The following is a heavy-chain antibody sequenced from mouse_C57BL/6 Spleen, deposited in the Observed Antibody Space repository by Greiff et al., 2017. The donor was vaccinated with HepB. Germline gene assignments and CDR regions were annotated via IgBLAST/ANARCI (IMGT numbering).Heavy chain of an antibody. CDR2: IDPSDSET. Sequence: VKLKQPGAELVRPGSSVKLSCKASGYTFTSYWMHWVKQRPIQGLEWIGNIDPSDSETHYNQKFKDKATLTVDKSSSTANMQLSSLTSEDSAVYDGARWDYYGGYAMDYWGQGTSVTVSS. CDR3: ARWDYYGGYAMDY. J-gene: IGHJ4*01. CDR1: GYTFTSYW. D-gene: IGHD1-1*01. V-gene: IGHV1-52*01.